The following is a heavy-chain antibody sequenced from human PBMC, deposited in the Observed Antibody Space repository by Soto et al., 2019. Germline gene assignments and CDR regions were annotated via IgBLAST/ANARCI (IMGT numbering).Heavy chain of an antibody. D-gene: IGHD3-10*01. CDR3: ARHTHYGPEYYYGMDV. CDR1: GYSFTSYW. CDR2: IYPGDSDT. J-gene: IGHJ6*02. V-gene: IGHV5-51*01. Sequence: GESLKISCKGSGYSFTSYWIGWVRQMPGKGLEWMGIIYPGDSDTRYSPSFQGQVTISADKSISTAYLQWSSLKASDTAMYYCARHTHYGPEYYYGMDVWGQGTTVTVSS.